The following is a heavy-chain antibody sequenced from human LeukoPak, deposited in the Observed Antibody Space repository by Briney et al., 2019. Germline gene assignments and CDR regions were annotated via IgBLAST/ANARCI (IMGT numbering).Heavy chain of an antibody. CDR1: GYTFTSYG. CDR2: ISAYNGNT. Sequence: VSVKVSCKASGYTFTSYGISWVRQAPGQGLEWMGWISAYNGNTNYAQKLQGRVTMTTDTSTSTAYMELRSLRSDDTAVYYCARVGLLLWFGEGDYYYMDVWGKGTTVTVSS. D-gene: IGHD3-10*01. CDR3: ARVGLLLWFGEGDYYYMDV. V-gene: IGHV1-18*01. J-gene: IGHJ6*03.